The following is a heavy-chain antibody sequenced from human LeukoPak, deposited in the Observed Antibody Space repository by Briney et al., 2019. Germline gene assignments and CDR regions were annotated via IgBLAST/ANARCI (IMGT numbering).Heavy chain of an antibody. Sequence: SESLSLTCTASGGSISSYYWSWIRQPPGKGLEWIWYSSYSGSTNYTPSLKSRVTISADTSKNKFSMKLSCVSAADTAVYYCARRRIADRPYGMGVWGQGTTVTVSS. CDR1: GGSISSYY. CDR3: ARRRIADRPYGMGV. J-gene: IGHJ6*02. CDR2: SSYSGST. D-gene: IGHD6-6*01. V-gene: IGHV4-59*08.